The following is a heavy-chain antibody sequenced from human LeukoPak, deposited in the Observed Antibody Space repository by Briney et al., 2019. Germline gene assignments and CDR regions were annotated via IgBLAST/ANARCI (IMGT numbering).Heavy chain of an antibody. CDR2: IYIGDNT. Sequence: PGGSLRLSCAASGFTVSSNNMICVRQAPGKGLEWVSVIYIGDNTYYADSVKGRFTISRDNSKNTVYLQMNSLRAEDTAVYYCARGKWNYPFDYWGQGTLVTVSS. V-gene: IGHV3-53*01. CDR1: GFTVSSNN. D-gene: IGHD1-7*01. CDR3: ARGKWNYPFDY. J-gene: IGHJ4*02.